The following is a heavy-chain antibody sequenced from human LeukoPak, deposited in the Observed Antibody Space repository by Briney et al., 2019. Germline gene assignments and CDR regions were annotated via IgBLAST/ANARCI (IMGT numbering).Heavy chain of an antibody. CDR3: AKTSVGEGRIIGSGYFDN. CDR2: ITSSGGYT. D-gene: IGHD2-15*01. V-gene: IGHV3-23*01. CDR1: GFTFSSYA. J-gene: IGHJ4*02. Sequence: GGSLRLSCAASGFTFSSYAVSWVRQAPGKGLEWVSAITSSGGYTYNADSVKGRFTISRDNSKNTLYLQMNSLRAEDTAVYYCAKTSVGEGRIIGSGYFDNWGQGTLVTVSS.